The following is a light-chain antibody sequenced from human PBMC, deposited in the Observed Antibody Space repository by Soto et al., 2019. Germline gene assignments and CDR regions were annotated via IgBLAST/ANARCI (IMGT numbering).Light chain of an antibody. CDR2: GAS. V-gene: IGKV3-20*01. J-gene: IGKJ1*01. CDR3: QQYGSSPRT. CDR1: QSVSSSY. Sequence: EMGLTLSPGTLSLSPGERATLSCRASQSVSSSYLAWYQQKPGQAPRLLIYGASSRATGIPDRFSGSGSGTDFTLTISRLEPEDFAVYYCQQYGSSPRTFGQGTKVDIK.